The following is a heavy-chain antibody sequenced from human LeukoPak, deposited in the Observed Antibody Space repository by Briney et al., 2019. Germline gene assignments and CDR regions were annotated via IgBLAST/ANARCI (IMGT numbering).Heavy chain of an antibody. CDR2: INPSGGST. CDR3: ARRGSYYNVADY. D-gene: IGHD1-26*01. J-gene: IGHJ4*02. Sequence: ASVTVSCTASGYTFTSYYMHWVGQAPGQGREWMGIINPSGGSTSYAQKFQDRITMTRDTSTTTVYLELSSLRSEDTAVYYCARRGSYYNVADYWGQGTLVTVSP. V-gene: IGHV1-46*01. CDR1: GYTFTSYY.